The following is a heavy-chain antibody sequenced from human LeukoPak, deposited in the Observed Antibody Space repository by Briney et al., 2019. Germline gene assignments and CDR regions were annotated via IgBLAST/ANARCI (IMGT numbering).Heavy chain of an antibody. V-gene: IGHV3-30*04. Sequence: GGSLRLSCAASGFTFSSYAMHWVRQAPGKGLEWVAVKSYDGSNKYYADSVKGRFTISRDNSKNTLYLQMNSLRAEDTAVYYCARDLAVAGENPDYWGQGTLVTVSS. CDR3: ARDLAVAGENPDY. CDR2: KSYDGSNK. CDR1: GFTFSSYA. J-gene: IGHJ4*02. D-gene: IGHD6-19*01.